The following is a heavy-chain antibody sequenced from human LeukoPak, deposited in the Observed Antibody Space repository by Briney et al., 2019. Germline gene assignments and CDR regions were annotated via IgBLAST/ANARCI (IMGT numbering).Heavy chain of an antibody. CDR3: ARLGELATITYYYYYMDV. D-gene: IGHD5-24*01. CDR2: IYTSGST. J-gene: IGHJ6*03. CDR1: GGSISSYY. Sequence: SETLSLTCTVSGGSISSYYWSWIRQPPGKGLVWIGYIYTSGSTNYNPSLKSRVTISVDTSKNQFSLKLSSVTAADTAVYYCARLGELATITYYYYYMDVWGKGTTVTVSS. V-gene: IGHV4-4*09.